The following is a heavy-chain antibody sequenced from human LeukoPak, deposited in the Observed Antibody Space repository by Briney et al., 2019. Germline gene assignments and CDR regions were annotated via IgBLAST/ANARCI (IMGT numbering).Heavy chain of an antibody. CDR3: ARGKNQRFLEWLPPLYYFDY. J-gene: IGHJ4*02. V-gene: IGHV1-69*05. CDR1: GGTFSSYA. D-gene: IGHD3-3*01. Sequence: ASVKVSCKASGGTFSSYAISWVRQAPGQGLEWMGGIIPIFGTANYAQKLQGRVTMTTDTSTSTAYMELRSLRSDDTAVYYCARGKNQRFLEWLPPLYYFDYWGQGTLVTVSS. CDR2: IIPIFGTA.